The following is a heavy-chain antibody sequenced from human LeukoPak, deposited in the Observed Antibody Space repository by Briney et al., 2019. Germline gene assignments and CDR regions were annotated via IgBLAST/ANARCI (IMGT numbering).Heavy chain of an antibody. CDR3: ARCVWGSYPTSEDY. CDR2: ISYSGST. D-gene: IGHD3-16*02. Sequence: SETLSLTCTVSGGSISSYYWSWIRQPPGKGLEWIGYISYSGSTNYNPSLKSRVTISVDTSKNQFSLKLSSVTAADTAVYYCARCVWGSYPTSEDYWGQGTLVTVSS. CDR1: GGSISSYY. J-gene: IGHJ4*02. V-gene: IGHV4-59*01.